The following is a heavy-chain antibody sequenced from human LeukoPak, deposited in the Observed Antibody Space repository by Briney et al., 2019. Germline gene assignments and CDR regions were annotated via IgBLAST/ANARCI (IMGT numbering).Heavy chain of an antibody. CDR1: GFTFSNNG. CDR2: ISFDGNNK. J-gene: IGHJ4*02. Sequence: GGSLRLSCAASGFTFSNNGMHWVRQAPGKGLEWVAAISFDGNNKFYGDSVKGRFTISRDNSKNTLYLQLNSLGTEDMVVYYCAKDGDLVGANYYFDYWGQGSLVTVSS. D-gene: IGHD1-26*01. CDR3: AKDGDLVGANYYFDY. V-gene: IGHV3-30*18.